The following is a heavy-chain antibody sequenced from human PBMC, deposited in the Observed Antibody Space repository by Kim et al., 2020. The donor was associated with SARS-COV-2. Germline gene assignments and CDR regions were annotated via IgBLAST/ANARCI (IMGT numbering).Heavy chain of an antibody. CDR3: ARAQYSSGWYFDY. D-gene: IGHD6-19*01. V-gene: IGHV3-48*03. J-gene: IGHJ4*02. Sequence: YADSVKGRFTISRDNAKNSLYRQMNSLRAEDTAVYYCARAQYSSGWYFDYWGQGTLVTVSS.